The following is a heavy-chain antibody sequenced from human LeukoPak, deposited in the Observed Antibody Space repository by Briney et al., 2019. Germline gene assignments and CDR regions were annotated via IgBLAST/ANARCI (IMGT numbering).Heavy chain of an antibody. D-gene: IGHD3/OR15-3a*01. V-gene: IGHV3-7*01. CDR2: IKQDGSEK. CDR1: GFTFSSRDW. J-gene: IGHJ5*01. Sequence: GGSLRLSCVASGFTFSSRDWMTWVRQAPGKGLEWVANIKQDGSEKNYVDSVKGRFTISRDNAKNSVDLQMNSLRVEDTAVYYCARERRAVDINWFDSWGQGTLVTVSS. CDR3: ARERRAVDINWFDS.